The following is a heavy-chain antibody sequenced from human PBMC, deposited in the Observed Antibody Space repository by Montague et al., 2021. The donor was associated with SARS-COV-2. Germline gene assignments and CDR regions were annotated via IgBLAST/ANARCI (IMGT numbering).Heavy chain of an antibody. CDR1: GGSISSSSYC. V-gene: IGHV4-39*07. J-gene: IGHJ6*02. CDR2: IYYSGST. Sequence: SETLSLTCTVSGGSISSSSYCWGWIRQPPGKGLEWIGSIYYSGSTYYNPSLKSRVTISVDTSKNQLSLKLSSVTAADTAVYYCARDYGDYGSGYYYGMDVWGQGTTVTVSS. CDR3: ARDYGDYGSGYYYGMDV. D-gene: IGHD4-17*01.